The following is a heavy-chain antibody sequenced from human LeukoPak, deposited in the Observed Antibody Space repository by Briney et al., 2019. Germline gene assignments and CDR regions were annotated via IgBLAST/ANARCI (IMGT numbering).Heavy chain of an antibody. D-gene: IGHD2-8*01. J-gene: IGHJ4*02. CDR2: IYYSGST. CDR3: ARVRLAPHDGLCDY. CDR1: GGSISGSGYY. V-gene: IGHV4-39*07. Sequence: PSETLSLTCTVSGGSISGSGYYWGWIRQPPGKGLEWIGSIYYSGSTFYNPSLKSRVTISVDTSKNQFSLKLSSVTAADTAVYYCARVRLAPHDGLCDYWGQGTLVTVSS.